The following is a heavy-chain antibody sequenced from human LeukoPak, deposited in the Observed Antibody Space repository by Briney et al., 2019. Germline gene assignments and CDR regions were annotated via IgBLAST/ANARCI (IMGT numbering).Heavy chain of an antibody. J-gene: IGHJ3*02. CDR1: GFTFSSYS. Sequence: KSGGSLRLSCAASGFTFSSYSMNWVRQAPGKGLEWVSSISSSSSYIYYADSVKGRFTISRDNSKNTLFMQMNSLRAEDTALYYCARDRYSSGWVGASDIWGQGTMVTVSS. V-gene: IGHV3-21*01. CDR2: ISSSSSYI. D-gene: IGHD6-19*01. CDR3: ARDRYSSGWVGASDI.